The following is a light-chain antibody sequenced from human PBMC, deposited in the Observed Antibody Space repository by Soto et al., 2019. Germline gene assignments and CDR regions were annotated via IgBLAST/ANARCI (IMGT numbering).Light chain of an antibody. CDR2: DAS. CDR1: QNVVSY. J-gene: IGKJ4*01. CDR3: QQRGNWPLT. Sequence: EIVLTQSPATLSLSPGERATLSCRASQNVVSYLAWYQQKPGQAPRLLIYDASNRATGIPARFSGSGSGTDFTLTITSLEPEDFAVYYCQQRGNWPLTFGGGTKLEIK. V-gene: IGKV3-11*01.